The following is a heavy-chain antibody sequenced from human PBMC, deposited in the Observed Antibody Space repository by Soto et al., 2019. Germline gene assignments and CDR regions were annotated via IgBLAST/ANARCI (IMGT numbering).Heavy chain of an antibody. D-gene: IGHD3-22*01. Sequence: GESLKISCKGSGYSFTSYWISWVRQMPGKGLEWMGRIDPSDSYTNYSPSFQGHVTISADKSISTAYLQWSSLKASDTAMYNCARRDYYDSSGYQLDAFDIWGQGTMVTVSS. CDR3: ARRDYYDSSGYQLDAFDI. CDR2: IDPSDSYT. V-gene: IGHV5-10-1*01. J-gene: IGHJ3*02. CDR1: GYSFTSYW.